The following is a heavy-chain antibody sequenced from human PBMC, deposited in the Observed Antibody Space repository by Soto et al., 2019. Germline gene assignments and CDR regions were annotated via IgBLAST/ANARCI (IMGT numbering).Heavy chain of an antibody. CDR2: IYYSGST. CDR3: ARRHFGWVATSPSAFDY. Sequence: QLQLQESGPGLVKPSETLSLTCTVSGGSISSSSYYWGWIRQPPGKGLEWIGSIYYSGSTYYNPSLKSRVPISVDSSKNPFSLKLRSVTAADTAVYYCARRHFGWVATSPSAFDYWGQGTLVTVSS. D-gene: IGHD5-12*01. V-gene: IGHV4-39*01. J-gene: IGHJ4*02. CDR1: GGSISSSSYY.